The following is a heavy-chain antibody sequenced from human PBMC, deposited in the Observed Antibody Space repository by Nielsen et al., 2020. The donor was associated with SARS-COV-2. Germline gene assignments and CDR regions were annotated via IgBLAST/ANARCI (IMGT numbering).Heavy chain of an antibody. V-gene: IGHV7-4-1*02. CDR3: ARDLRYCSGGSCYRLHGDWYFDL. J-gene: IGHJ2*01. CDR1: GYTFTSYA. CDR2: INTNTGNP. D-gene: IGHD2-15*01. Sequence: ASVKVSCKASGYTFTSYAMNWVRQAPGQGLEWMGWINTNTGNPTYAQGFTGRFVFSLDTSVSTAYLQISSLKAEDTAVYYCARDLRYCSGGSCYRLHGDWYFDLWGRGTLVTVSS.